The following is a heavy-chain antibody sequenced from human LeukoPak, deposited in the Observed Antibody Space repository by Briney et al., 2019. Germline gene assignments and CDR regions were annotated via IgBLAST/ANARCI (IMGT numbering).Heavy chain of an antibody. Sequence: ASVKVSCKAFGYTFTSYGISWVRQAPGQGLEWTGWISAYNGNTNYAQKLQGRVTMTTDTSTSTAYMELRSLRSDDTAVYYCARDGLGGRAMVTEPDYWGQGTLVTVSS. CDR3: ARDGLGGRAMVTEPDY. V-gene: IGHV1-18*04. CDR1: GYTFTSYG. J-gene: IGHJ4*02. D-gene: IGHD5-18*01. CDR2: ISAYNGNT.